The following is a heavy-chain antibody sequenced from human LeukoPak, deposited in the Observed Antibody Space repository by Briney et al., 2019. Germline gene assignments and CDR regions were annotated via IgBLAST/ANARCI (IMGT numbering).Heavy chain of an antibody. CDR3: ARDQTPFY. V-gene: IGHV3-7*01. J-gene: IGHJ4*02. CDR1: GFTVSTYY. CDR2: IKHDGSED. Sequence: GGSLRLSCAASGFTVSTYYTSWVRQPPGKGLEWVANIKHDGSEDYYLDSVKGRFTISRDNAKSSMWLQMNSLRDEDTAVYYCARDQTPFYWGQGSLVTVSS. D-gene: IGHD2-15*01.